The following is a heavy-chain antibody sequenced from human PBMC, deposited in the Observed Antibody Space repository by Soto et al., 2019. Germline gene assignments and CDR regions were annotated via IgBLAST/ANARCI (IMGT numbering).Heavy chain of an antibody. CDR3: ARSAASFGGASYLGA. CDR1: GGPFSGFF. Sequence: PSETLSLTCGVHGGPFSGFFWSWIRQSPGKGLEWIGEFNPGGSTNYNPSLKSRLTISADRSTGQVSLRLTAVTAADAAVYFCARSAASFGGASYLGAWGQGTLVTVSS. D-gene: IGHD1-26*01. J-gene: IGHJ5*02. V-gene: IGHV4-34*01. CDR2: FNPGGST.